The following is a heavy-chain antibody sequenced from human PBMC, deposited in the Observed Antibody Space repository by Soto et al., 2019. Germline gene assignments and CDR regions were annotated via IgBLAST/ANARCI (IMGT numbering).Heavy chain of an antibody. J-gene: IGHJ4*02. D-gene: IGHD3-9*01. CDR1: GGSFSGFY. CDR3: ASSVLRYFDFDY. V-gene: IGHV4-34*01. Sequence: SETLSLTCAVYGGSFSGFYWSLIRQPPGKGLEWIGEINHSGSTDYNPSLKSRVTISVDTSKNQFSLKLSSVTAADTAVYYCASSVLRYFDFDYWGQGTLVTVSS. CDR2: INHSGST.